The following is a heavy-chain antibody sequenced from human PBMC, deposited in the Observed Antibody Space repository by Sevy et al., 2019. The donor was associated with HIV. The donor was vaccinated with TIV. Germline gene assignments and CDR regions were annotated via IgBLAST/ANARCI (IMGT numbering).Heavy chain of an antibody. D-gene: IGHD1-26*01. Sequence: SETLSLTCTVSGGSISSYYWSWIRQPPGKGLEWIGYIYYSGSTNYNPSLKSRVTISVDTSKNPFSLKLSSVTAADTAVYYLARVAGQILQGDKNNWFDPWGQGTLVTVSS. V-gene: IGHV4-59*01. J-gene: IGHJ5*02. CDR3: ARVAGQILQGDKNNWFDP. CDR2: IYYSGST. CDR1: GGSISSYY.